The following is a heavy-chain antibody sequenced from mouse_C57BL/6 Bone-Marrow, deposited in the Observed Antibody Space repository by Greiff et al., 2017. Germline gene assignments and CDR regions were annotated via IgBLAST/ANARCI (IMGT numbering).Heavy chain of an antibody. CDR3: ARNYGSADY. J-gene: IGHJ2*01. CDR1: GYTFTSYW. V-gene: IGHV1-55*01. Sequence: QVQLQQSGAELVKPGASVKMSCKASGYTFTSYWITWVKQRPGQGLEWIGDIYPGSGSTNYNEKFKSKATLTVDTSSSTAYIQLSSLTSEDSAVYYCARNYGSADYWGQGTTLTVSS. CDR2: IYPGSGST. D-gene: IGHD1-1*01.